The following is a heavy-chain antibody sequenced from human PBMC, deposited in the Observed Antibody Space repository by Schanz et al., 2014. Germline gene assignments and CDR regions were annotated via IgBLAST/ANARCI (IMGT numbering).Heavy chain of an antibody. D-gene: IGHD3-10*01. J-gene: IGHJ3*02. CDR2: VSSRSDEI. CDR1: GFTFSDYW. V-gene: IGHV3-23*04. Sequence: EVQLVESGGGLVQPGGSLRLSCTASGFTFSDYWMSWVRQAPGKGLEWVAAVSSRSDEIKYADSVRGRFTISRDNSKNTLYLQLNSLRAEDTAVYYCAKGRFGELSAFDIWGQGTMVTVSS. CDR3: AKGRFGELSAFDI.